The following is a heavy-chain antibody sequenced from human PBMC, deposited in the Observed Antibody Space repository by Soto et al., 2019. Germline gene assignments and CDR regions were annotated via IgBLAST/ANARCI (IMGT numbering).Heavy chain of an antibody. Sequence: ASVTVSCKAPGYPFTDFGVHSLRPAPGQGLEWMGWINPNSGGTNYAQKFQGWVTMTRDTSISTAYMELSRLRSDDTAVYYCARDDERALLYGMDVWGQGTTVTVSS. CDR3: ARDDERALLYGMDV. V-gene: IGHV1-2*04. CDR2: INPNSGGT. J-gene: IGHJ6*02. D-gene: IGHD1-1*01. CDR1: GYPFTDFG.